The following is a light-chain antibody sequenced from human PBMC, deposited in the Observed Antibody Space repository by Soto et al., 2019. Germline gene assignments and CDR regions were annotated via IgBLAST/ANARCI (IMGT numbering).Light chain of an antibody. CDR1: QTISNW. J-gene: IGKJ4*01. CDR2: DAS. CDR3: HQYNTYPLT. Sequence: DIQMTQSPSTLSASVGDRVTITCRASQTISNWLAWYQQKPGKAPKVLIYDASTLDGGLPSRFSCRRSWTDFTLTISSLQPSDFATYYCHQYNTYPLTFGGGTKVDIK. V-gene: IGKV1-5*01.